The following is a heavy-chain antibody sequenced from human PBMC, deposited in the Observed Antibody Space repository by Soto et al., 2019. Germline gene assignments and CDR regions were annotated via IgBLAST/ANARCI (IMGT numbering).Heavy chain of an antibody. Sequence: EVQLWESGGGLMQPGGSVRLSCVGSGFIFSNYAMTWVRQAPGKGLEWVAVMTGSDSGGTFAYADSVRGRFTISRDNVQNTVFLQMASLRVEDTAVYYCARNPAHYGDSYFDHWGQGTPVTVSS. V-gene: IGHV3-23*01. D-gene: IGHD4-17*01. CDR2: MTGSDSGGT. CDR3: ARNPAHYGDSYFDH. J-gene: IGHJ4*02. CDR1: GFIFSNYA.